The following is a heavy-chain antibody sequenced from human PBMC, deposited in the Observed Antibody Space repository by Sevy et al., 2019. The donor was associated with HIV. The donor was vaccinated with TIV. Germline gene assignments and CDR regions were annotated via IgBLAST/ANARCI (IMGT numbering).Heavy chain of an antibody. D-gene: IGHD3-16*02. V-gene: IGHV1-8*01. CDR2: MNPNSGNT. J-gene: IGHJ4*02. CDR3: AARGLTYDYVWGSYRSFDY. CDR1: GYTFTSYD. Sequence: ASVKVSCKASGYTFTSYDINWVRQATGQGLEWMGWMNPNSGNTGYAQKFQGRVTMTRNTSISPAYMELSSLRSEDTAVYYCAARGLTYDYVWGSYRSFDYWGQGTLVTVSS.